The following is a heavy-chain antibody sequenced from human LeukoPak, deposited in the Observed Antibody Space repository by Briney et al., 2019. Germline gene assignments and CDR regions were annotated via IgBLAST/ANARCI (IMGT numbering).Heavy chain of an antibody. CDR1: GGSISSGSYY. CDR3: ARGRGTRKSFDP. D-gene: IGHD3-16*01. J-gene: IGHJ5*02. Sequence: SQTLSLTCTVSGGSISSGSYYWSWIRQPAGKGLEWIGRIYTSGSTNYNPSLKSRVTISVDTSKNQFSLKLSSVTAADTAVYYCARGRGTRKSFDPWGQGTLVTVSS. V-gene: IGHV4-61*02. CDR2: IYTSGST.